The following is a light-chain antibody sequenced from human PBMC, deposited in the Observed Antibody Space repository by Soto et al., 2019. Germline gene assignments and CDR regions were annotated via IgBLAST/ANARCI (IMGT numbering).Light chain of an antibody. CDR2: GNS. CDR1: SSNIGAGYD. Sequence: QSVLTQPPSVSGAPGQRVTISCTGSSSNIGAGYDVHWYQQLPGTAPKLLIYGNSNRPSGVPDRFSGSKSGTSASLAITGLQAEGEADYYCQSYDSSLSGYVFGTGTKVTV. J-gene: IGLJ1*01. V-gene: IGLV1-40*01. CDR3: QSYDSSLSGYV.